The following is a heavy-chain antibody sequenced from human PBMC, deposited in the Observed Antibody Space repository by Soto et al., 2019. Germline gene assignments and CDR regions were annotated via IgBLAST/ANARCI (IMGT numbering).Heavy chain of an antibody. J-gene: IGHJ6*03. D-gene: IGHD4-17*01. CDR1: GYTFTSYD. CDR2: MNXNSGNX. CDR3: ARSLTTYYYYMDV. Sequence: XSVKVSCKASGYTFTSYDINWVRQATGQVLKWMGRMNXNSGNXGYAKKFQGRXXMTRNNSXXKAYMELSSLRSEETAVYYCARSLTTYYYYMDVWGKGTTVTVSS. V-gene: IGHV1-8*01.